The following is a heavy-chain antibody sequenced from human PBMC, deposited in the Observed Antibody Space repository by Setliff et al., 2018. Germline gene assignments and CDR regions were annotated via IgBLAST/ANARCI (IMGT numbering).Heavy chain of an antibody. Sequence: LSLPCTVSGYSISSGYIWGWIRQPPGKGLEWVGNIGHTGSINYNPSLKSRLTISRDTSKHQFSLKLNSVTATDTAVYYCARDLGHGGDSDYWGQGNLVTVSS. V-gene: IGHV4-38-2*02. CDR3: ARDLGHGGDSDY. J-gene: IGHJ4*02. CDR2: IGHTGSI. D-gene: IGHD2-21*02. CDR1: GYSISSGYI.